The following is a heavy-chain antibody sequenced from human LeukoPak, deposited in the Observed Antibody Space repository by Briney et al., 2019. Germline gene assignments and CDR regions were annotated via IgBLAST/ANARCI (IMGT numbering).Heavy chain of an antibody. CDR3: ARGLYNWTPGY. CDR2: ISSNGGST. D-gene: IGHD1-20*01. CDR1: GFTFSSYA. J-gene: IGHJ4*02. V-gene: IGHV3-64*01. Sequence: PGGSLRLSCAASGFTFSSYAMHWVRQAPGKGLEYVSAISSNGGSTYYANSVKGRFTISRDNSKNTLYLQMGSLRAEDMAVYYCARGLYNWTPGYWGQGTLVTVSS.